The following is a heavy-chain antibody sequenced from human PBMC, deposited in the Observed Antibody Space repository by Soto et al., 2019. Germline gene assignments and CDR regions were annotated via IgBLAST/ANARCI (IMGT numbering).Heavy chain of an antibody. J-gene: IGHJ5*02. Sequence: GGSLRLSCAASGFTFSSYSMNWVRQAPGKGLEWVSYISSSSSTIYYADSVKGRFTISRDNAKNSLYLQMNSLRDEDTAVYYCARSQGYYDSSGYYSWFDPWGQGTLVTVSS. CDR1: GFTFSSYS. D-gene: IGHD3-22*01. V-gene: IGHV3-48*02. CDR2: ISSSSSTI. CDR3: ARSQGYYDSSGYYSWFDP.